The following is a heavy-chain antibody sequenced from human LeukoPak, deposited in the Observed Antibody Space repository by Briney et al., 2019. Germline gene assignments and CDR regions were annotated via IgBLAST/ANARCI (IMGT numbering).Heavy chain of an antibody. D-gene: IGHD2-15*01. Sequence: ASVKVSCKASGYTFTGYYMHWVRQAPGQGLEWMGRINPNSGDTNYAQKFQGRGTMNRDTSISTAYMEPSSLRTDDTSVYYCAMPRSAGIVVVVAARTVDWGQGTLVTVSS. CDR2: INPNSGDT. V-gene: IGHV1-2*06. J-gene: IGHJ4*02. CDR1: GYTFTGYY. CDR3: AMPRSAGIVVVVAARTVD.